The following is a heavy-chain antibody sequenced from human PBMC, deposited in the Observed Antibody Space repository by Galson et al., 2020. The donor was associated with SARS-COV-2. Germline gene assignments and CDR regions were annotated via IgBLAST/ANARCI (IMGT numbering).Heavy chain of an antibody. CDR1: GGSISTATFY. V-gene: IGHV4-39*07. D-gene: IGHD3-22*01. Sequence: SEPLSLTCSVSGGSISTATFYWGWIRQPTGKGLEWIGSIYYSVRNDYNPSIKSRVTISVDTSKNQFSLKLGSVTAADTAVYYCARACYHDSSCYDGGWLDRWCQGTLVSVSS. CDR2: IYYSVRN. J-gene: IGHJ5*02. CDR3: ARACYHDSSCYDGGWLDR.